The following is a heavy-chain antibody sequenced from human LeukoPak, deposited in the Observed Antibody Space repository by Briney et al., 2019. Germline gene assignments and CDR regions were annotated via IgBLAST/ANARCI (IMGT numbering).Heavy chain of an antibody. CDR2: IIPLFGTP. CDR1: GGTFSSYA. J-gene: IGHJ4*02. D-gene: IGHD6-19*01. V-gene: IGHV1-69*01. CDR3: ARDLSSGWYYFDY. Sequence: VASVKVSCKASGGTFSSYAITWVRQAPGQGLEWMGGIIPLFGTPNYAQKFQGRVTITANESTSTAYMELSSLRSEDTAVYYCARDLSSGWYYFDYWGQGTLVTVSS.